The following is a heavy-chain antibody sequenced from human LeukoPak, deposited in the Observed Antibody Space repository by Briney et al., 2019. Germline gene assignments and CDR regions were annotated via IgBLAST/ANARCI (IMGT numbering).Heavy chain of an antibody. V-gene: IGHV3-7*01. CDR3: ARPLMYYYGSETYFWFDP. D-gene: IGHD3-10*01. CDR1: GFTFTTYW. Sequence: GGSLRLSCAASGFTFTTYWMGWVRQAPGKGLEWVANIKQDGSEQYYVDSVKGRFTISRDNAKNSLSLQLNSLRAEDTAVYYCARPLMYYYGSETYFWFDPWGQGTLVTVSS. CDR2: IKQDGSEQ. J-gene: IGHJ5*02.